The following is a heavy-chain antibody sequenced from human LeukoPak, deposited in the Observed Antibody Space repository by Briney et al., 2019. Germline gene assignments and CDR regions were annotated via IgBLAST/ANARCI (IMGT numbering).Heavy chain of an antibody. CDR3: ATYSRGVVVPAAINVDY. CDR1: GFTFSSYS. CDR2: ISSSSSYI. J-gene: IGHJ4*02. Sequence: GGSLRLSCAASGFTFSSYSMKWVRQAPGKGLEWVSSISSSSSYIYYADSVKGRFTISRDNAKNSLYLQMNSLRAEDTAVYYCATYSRGVVVPAAINVDYWGQGTLVTVSS. V-gene: IGHV3-21*01. D-gene: IGHD2-2*01.